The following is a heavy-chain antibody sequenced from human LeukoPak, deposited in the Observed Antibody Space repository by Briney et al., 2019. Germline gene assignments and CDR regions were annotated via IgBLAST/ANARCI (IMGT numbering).Heavy chain of an antibody. D-gene: IGHD6-19*01. CDR2: INPNSGGT. V-gene: IGHV1-2*02. Sequence: ASVKVSCKASGYTFTGYYMHWVRQAPGQGLEWMGWINPNSGGTNYAQKFQGRVTMTRDTSISTAYMELSRLRSDDTAVYYCARGDPVAGTNDFDQWGQGTLVTVSS. CDR3: ARGDPVAGTNDFDQ. J-gene: IGHJ4*02. CDR1: GYTFTGYY.